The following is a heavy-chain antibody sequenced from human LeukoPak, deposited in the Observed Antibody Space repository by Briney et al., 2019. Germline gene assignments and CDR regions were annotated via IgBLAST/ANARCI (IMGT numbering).Heavy chain of an antibody. V-gene: IGHV3-74*01. CDR3: ARDGYCSSTSCYYYYYYMDV. CDR1: GFTLGSYW. CDR2: VNTDGSST. J-gene: IGHJ6*03. D-gene: IGHD2-2*03. Sequence: SGGSLRLSCAVSGFTLGSYWMHWVRHAPGQGLAWVSRVNTDGSSTTYAESVKGRFTISKDNAKNTLYLQMNGLRAEDTAVYYCARDGYCSSTSCYYYYYYMDVWGKGTTVTVSS.